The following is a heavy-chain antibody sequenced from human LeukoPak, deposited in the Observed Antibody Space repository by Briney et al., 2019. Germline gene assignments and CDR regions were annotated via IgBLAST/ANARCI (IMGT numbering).Heavy chain of an antibody. D-gene: IGHD2-15*01. V-gene: IGHV3-74*01. J-gene: IGHJ5*02. CDR3: ATFCSGGDCYSFAP. Sequence: GGSLRLSCAASGFIFSSYWMHWVRQAPGKGLVWVSRIKSDGSSTNYADSVKGRFTISRDNSKNTLYLQMNSLRAEDTAVYYCATFCSGGDCYSFAPWGQGTLVTVSS. CDR2: IKSDGSST. CDR1: GFIFSSYW.